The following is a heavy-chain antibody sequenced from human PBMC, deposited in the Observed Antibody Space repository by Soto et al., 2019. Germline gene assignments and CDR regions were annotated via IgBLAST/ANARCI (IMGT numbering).Heavy chain of an antibody. V-gene: IGHV1-69*01. Sequence: QVQLVQSGAEVKKPGSSLKVSCKVFGDTLNSNPIGWVRQAPGQGLEWVGGIVPLSDRTNYAQELQGRVTVTADGSKSTVYMELSNLKSDDTAVYYCARKSGRDCHSGGGCFSLDVWGQGSLITVSS. CDR2: IVPLSDRT. D-gene: IGHD2-15*01. J-gene: IGHJ4*02. CDR3: ARKSGRDCHSGGGCFSLDV. CDR1: GDTLNSNP.